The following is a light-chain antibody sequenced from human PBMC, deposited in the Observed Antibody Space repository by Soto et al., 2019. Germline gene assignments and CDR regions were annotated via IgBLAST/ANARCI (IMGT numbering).Light chain of an antibody. Sequence: EIVLTQSPATLSLSPGERATLSCRASQSVSSNLAWYQQKPGQAPRLLIYGASTRATGIPARFSGSGSGTEFTLTISSLQSEDFAVYYCQQYNNWPSLTFGGGTKV. CDR2: GAS. V-gene: IGKV3-15*01. J-gene: IGKJ4*01. CDR1: QSVSSN. CDR3: QQYNNWPSLT.